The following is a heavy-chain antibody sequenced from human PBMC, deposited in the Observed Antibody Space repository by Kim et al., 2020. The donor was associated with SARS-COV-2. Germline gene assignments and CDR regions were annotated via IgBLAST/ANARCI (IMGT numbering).Heavy chain of an antibody. CDR3: ARGTMVRGVKHQRRSYYF. CDR2: INHSGST. J-gene: IGHJ4*01. D-gene: IGHD3-10*01. Sequence: SETLSLTCAVYGGSFSVYYWSWIRQPPGKGLEWIGEINHSGSTNYNPSLKSRVTISVDTSKNQFSLKLSSVTAADTAVYYCARGTMVRGVKHQRRSYYF. V-gene: IGHV4-34*01. CDR1: GGSFSVYY.